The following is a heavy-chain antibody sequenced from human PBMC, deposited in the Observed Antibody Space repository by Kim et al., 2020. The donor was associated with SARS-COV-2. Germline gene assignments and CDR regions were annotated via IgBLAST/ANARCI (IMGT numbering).Heavy chain of an antibody. CDR3: ARDLGRDIVVVPAAMRPNDY. V-gene: IGHV3-11*05. J-gene: IGHJ4*02. Sequence: GGSLRLSCAASGFTFSDYYMSWIRQAPGKGLEWVSYISSSSSYTNYADSVKGRFTISRDNAKNSLYLQMNSLRAEDTAVYYCARDLGRDIVVVPAAMRPNDYWGQGTLVTVSS. CDR1: GFTFSDYY. CDR2: ISSSSSYT. D-gene: IGHD2-2*01.